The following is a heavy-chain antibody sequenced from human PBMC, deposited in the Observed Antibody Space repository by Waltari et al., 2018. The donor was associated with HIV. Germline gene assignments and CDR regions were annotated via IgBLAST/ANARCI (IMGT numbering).Heavy chain of an antibody. CDR2: VNHVGRT. CDR1: GGSFSGYY. CDR3: ARDSAPGLAVDDDDGEFFYYGLDV. V-gene: IGHV4-34*01. Sequence: QVHLEQWGTGLLRPSETLSLTCAVYGGSFSGYYWSWIRQSPGRGLGWIGEVNHVGRTDYSPSLKGRVTVSVDTSNNQFSLTMRSVTAADTAVYYCARDSAPGLAVDDDDGEFFYYGLDVWGQGTTVTVSS. J-gene: IGHJ6*01. D-gene: IGHD6-19*01.